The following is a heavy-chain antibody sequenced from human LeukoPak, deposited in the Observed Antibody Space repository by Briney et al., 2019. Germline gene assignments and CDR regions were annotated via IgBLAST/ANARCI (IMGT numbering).Heavy chain of an antibody. D-gene: IGHD3-22*01. V-gene: IGHV3-15*01. CDR1: GFIFNNAW. CDR3: TTVLHYCGSSGYQTSFDN. Sequence: GGSLRLSCAVSGFIFNNAWMRWARQAPGKGLEWVRRSKSEVEGGTTDYDARVKGRFTISRDDSKNALFLQMNSLKTEDTAVYYCTTVLHYCGSSGYQTSFDNWGQGTLVTVSS. J-gene: IGHJ4*02. CDR2: SKSEVEGGTT.